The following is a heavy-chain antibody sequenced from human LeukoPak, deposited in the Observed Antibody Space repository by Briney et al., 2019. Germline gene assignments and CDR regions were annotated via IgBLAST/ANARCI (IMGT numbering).Heavy chain of an antibody. CDR1: GGSISSYY. D-gene: IGHD3-16*02. CDR3: ARRTFGGVIAY. J-gene: IGHJ4*02. Sequence: PSETLPLTCTVSGGSISSYYWSWIRQPPGKGLEWIGYIYYSGSTNYNPSLKSRVTISVDTSKNQFSLKLSSVTAADTAVYYCARRTFGGVIAYWGQGTLVTVSS. CDR2: IYYSGST. V-gene: IGHV4-59*01.